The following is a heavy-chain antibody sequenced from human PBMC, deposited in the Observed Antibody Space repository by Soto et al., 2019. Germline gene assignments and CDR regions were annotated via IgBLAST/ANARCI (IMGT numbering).Heavy chain of an antibody. J-gene: IGHJ6*02. CDR1: GFTFSSYA. Sequence: PGGSLRLSCAASGFTFSSYAMSWVRQAPGKGLEWVSAISGSGSSTYYADSVKGRFTISRDNSKNTLYLQMNSLRAEDTAVYYCAKNVWGITIFGGMDVWGQGTTVTVSS. V-gene: IGHV3-23*01. D-gene: IGHD3-9*01. CDR2: ISGSGSST. CDR3: AKNVWGITIFGGMDV.